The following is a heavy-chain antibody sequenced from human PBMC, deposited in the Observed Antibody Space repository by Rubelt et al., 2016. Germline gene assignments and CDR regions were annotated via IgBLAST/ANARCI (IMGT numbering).Heavy chain of an antibody. J-gene: IGHJ4*02. CDR2: TYYRSRWFN. CDR3: ARDLGWGSCDQ. Sequence: QVQLQQSGPGLVKPSQTLSLTCAFSGDTVSSTNVACNWIRQSPSRGLEWLGRTYYRSRWFNDYAVFVKSRIIIRPDTSKNPCYLQLDSVTPEDTAVYYCARDLGWGSCDQWGQGILVTVSS. V-gene: IGHV6-1*01. D-gene: IGHD6-19*01. CDR1: GDTVSSTNVA.